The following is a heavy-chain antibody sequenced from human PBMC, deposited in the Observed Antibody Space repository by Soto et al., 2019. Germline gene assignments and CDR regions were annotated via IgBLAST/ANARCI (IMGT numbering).Heavy chain of an antibody. D-gene: IGHD6-13*01. Sequence: ASVKVSCQASGYTFSGYYMHWVRQAHGQGLEWMGWINPNSGGTNYAQKFQGWVTMTRDTSISTAYMELSRLRSDDAAVYYCARGYSSSWYVPFDYWGQGTLVTVSS. V-gene: IGHV1-2*04. CDR2: INPNSGGT. J-gene: IGHJ4*02. CDR1: GYTFSGYY. CDR3: ARGYSSSWYVPFDY.